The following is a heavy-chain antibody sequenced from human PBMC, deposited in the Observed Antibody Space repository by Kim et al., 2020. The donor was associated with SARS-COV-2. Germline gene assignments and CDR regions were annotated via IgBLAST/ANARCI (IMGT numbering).Heavy chain of an antibody. Sequence: SVKVSCKASGGTFSSYAISWVRQAPGQGLEWMGGIIPIFGTANYAQKFQGRVTITADESTSTAYMELSSLRSEDTAVYYCARYLVPPAAGIDYFDYWGQGTLVTVSS. D-gene: IGHD6-13*01. J-gene: IGHJ4*02. CDR2: IIPIFGTA. V-gene: IGHV1-69*13. CDR3: ARYLVPPAAGIDYFDY. CDR1: GGTFSSYA.